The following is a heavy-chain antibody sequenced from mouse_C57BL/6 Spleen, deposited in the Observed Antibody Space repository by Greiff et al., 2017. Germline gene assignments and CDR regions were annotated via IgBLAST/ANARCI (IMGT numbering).Heavy chain of an antibody. CDR3: TPYGNYDFDY. CDR2: IDPEDGDT. Sequence: EVQLQQSGAELVRPGASVKLSCTASGFTITDYYMHWVKQRPEQGLEWIGRIDPEDGDTEYAPKFQGKATMTADTSSNTAYLQLSSLTSEDTAVYYCTPYGNYDFDYWGQGTTLTVSS. D-gene: IGHD2-1*01. V-gene: IGHV14-1*01. CDR1: GFTITDYY. J-gene: IGHJ2*01.